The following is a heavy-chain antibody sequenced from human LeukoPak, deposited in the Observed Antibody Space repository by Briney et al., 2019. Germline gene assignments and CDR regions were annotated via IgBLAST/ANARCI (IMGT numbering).Heavy chain of an antibody. J-gene: IGHJ4*02. CDR2: ISSSSSRSGSSAI. Sequence: PGGSLRLSCAASGFTFSSYSMNWVRQAPGKGLEWLSYISSSSSRSGSSAIYYADSVKGRFTISRDSAKNSLYLQLNSLRAEDTAVYYCARDYAWDSYGLVLDSWGQGALVTVSS. V-gene: IGHV3-48*04. CDR1: GFTFSSYS. CDR3: ARDYAWDSYGLVLDS. D-gene: IGHD3-16*02.